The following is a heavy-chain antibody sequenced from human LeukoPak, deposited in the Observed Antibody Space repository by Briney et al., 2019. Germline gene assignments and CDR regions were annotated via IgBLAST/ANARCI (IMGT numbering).Heavy chain of an antibody. D-gene: IGHD5-24*01. CDR2: TYPGDSDT. CDR1: GYSFSTYW. Sequence: GESLRISCKGSGYSFSTYWIGWVRQMPGKGLERMGITYPGDSDTRYSPSFQAQVTISTDKSINTAYLQWGSLKASDTAMYYCATRSGDGYNLPLDYWGQGTLVTVSS. J-gene: IGHJ4*02. V-gene: IGHV5-51*01. CDR3: ATRSGDGYNLPLDY.